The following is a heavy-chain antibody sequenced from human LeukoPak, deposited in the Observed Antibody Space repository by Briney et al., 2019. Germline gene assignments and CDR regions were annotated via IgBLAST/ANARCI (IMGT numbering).Heavy chain of an antibody. CDR1: GFTFSSYE. CDR2: ISSSGSNI. V-gene: IGHV3-48*03. J-gene: IGHJ4*02. Sequence: GGSPRLSCAASGFTFSSYEMNWVRQAPGKGLEWGSYISSSGSNIYYADSVKGRFTISRDNAKNSLYLQMNSLRAEDTADYYCARGWTSDSFDYWGQGTLVTVSS. CDR3: ARGWTSDSFDY. D-gene: IGHD2-15*01.